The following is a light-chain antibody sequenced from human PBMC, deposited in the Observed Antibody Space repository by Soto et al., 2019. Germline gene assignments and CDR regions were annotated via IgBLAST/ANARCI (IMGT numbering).Light chain of an antibody. J-gene: IGLJ1*01. CDR1: TSDVGSYSL. V-gene: IGLV2-23*02. Sequence: QSVLTQPASVSGSPGQSITISCTGTTSDVGSYSLVSWYQQHPGKVPKLLIYEVSKRPSGVSNRFSGSKSANTASLTISGFQAEDEADYYCCSYAGSGTPYVFGTGTKVTVL. CDR3: CSYAGSGTPYV. CDR2: EVS.